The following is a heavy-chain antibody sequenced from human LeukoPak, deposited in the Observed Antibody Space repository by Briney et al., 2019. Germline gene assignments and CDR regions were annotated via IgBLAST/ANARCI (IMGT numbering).Heavy chain of an antibody. J-gene: IGHJ4*02. CDR2: ISGSSSYI. V-gene: IGHV3-21*01. D-gene: IGHD2-15*01. CDR1: GFTFSGYD. CDR3: AKELRRYCSGGSCFSGDY. Sequence: GGSLRLSCAASGFTFSGYDMNWVRQAPGKGLEWVSSISGSSSYIYYADSMKGRFTISRDNSKNTLYLQMNSLRAEDTAVYYCAKELRRYCSGGSCFSGDYWGQGTLVTVSS.